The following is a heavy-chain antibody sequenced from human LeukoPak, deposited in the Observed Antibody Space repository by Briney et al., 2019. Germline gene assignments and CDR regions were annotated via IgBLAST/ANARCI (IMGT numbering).Heavy chain of an antibody. V-gene: IGHV4-59*01. CDR1: GGSISSYY. D-gene: IGHD6-13*01. Sequence: PSETLSLTCTVSGGSISSYYWSWIRQPPGKGLEWIGYIYYSGSTNYNPSLKSRVTISVDTSKNRFSLKLSSVTAADTAVYYCVAAGTNYYYYYMDVWGKGTTVTVSS. CDR2: IYYSGST. CDR3: VAAGTNYYYYYMDV. J-gene: IGHJ6*03.